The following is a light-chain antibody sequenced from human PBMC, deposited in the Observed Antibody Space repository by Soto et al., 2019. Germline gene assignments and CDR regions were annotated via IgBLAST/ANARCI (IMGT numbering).Light chain of an antibody. J-gene: IGKJ1*01. CDR3: QKYDGAPRT. CDR1: QGISNY. Sequence: DIPMTQSPSSLSASVGDRVTITCRTSQGISNYLAWYQQKPGKVPKLLIYGASTLQPGVPSRFSGSGSGAAFTLTISSLQPEDVATYYCQKYDGAPRTFGQGTKVEIK. CDR2: GAS. V-gene: IGKV1-27*01.